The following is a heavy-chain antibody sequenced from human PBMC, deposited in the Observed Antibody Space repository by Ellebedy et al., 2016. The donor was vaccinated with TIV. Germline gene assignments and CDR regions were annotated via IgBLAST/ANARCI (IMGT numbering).Heavy chain of an antibody. V-gene: IGHV3-48*02. Sequence: PGGSLRLSCAASGFTVSSNYMSWVRQAPGKGLEWVSYNTSGSEVISYADSVKGRFTISRDNAKNSMYLQMNSLRDEDTAVYYCASGYSGGWYGIDQWGQGTLVTVSS. J-gene: IGHJ4*02. CDR3: ASGYSGGWYGIDQ. CDR2: NTSGSEVI. CDR1: GFTVSSNY. D-gene: IGHD6-19*01.